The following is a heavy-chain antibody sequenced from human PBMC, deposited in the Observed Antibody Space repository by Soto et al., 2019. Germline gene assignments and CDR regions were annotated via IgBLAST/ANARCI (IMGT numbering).Heavy chain of an antibody. Sequence: ASVKVSCKASGGTFSSYTISWVRQAPGQGLEWMGRIIPILGIANYAQKFQGRVTITADKSTSTAYMELSSLRSEDTAVYYCARSRYSGYESPIAAAAVEDYWGQGTLVTVSS. CDR1: GGTFSSYT. CDR3: ARSRYSGYESPIAAAAVEDY. J-gene: IGHJ4*02. CDR2: IIPILGIA. D-gene: IGHD5-12*01. V-gene: IGHV1-69*02.